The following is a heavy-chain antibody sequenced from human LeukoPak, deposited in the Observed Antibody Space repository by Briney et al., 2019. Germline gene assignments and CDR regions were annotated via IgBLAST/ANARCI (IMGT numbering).Heavy chain of an antibody. V-gene: IGHV1-69*05. CDR1: GGTFSSYA. Sequence: SVRVSCKASGGTFSSYAISWVRQAPGQGLEWMGGIIPIFGTANYAQKFQGRVTITTDESTSTAYMELSSLRSEDTAVYYCASYDYGDYGPDYWGQGTLVTVSS. J-gene: IGHJ4*02. CDR2: IIPIFGTA. D-gene: IGHD4-17*01. CDR3: ASYDYGDYGPDY.